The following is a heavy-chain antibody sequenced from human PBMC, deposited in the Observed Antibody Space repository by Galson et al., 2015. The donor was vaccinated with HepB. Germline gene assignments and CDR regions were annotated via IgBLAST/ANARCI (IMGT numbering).Heavy chain of an antibody. Sequence: SVKVSCKASGGTSSSYAISWVRQAPGQGLEWMGGIIPIFGTANYAQKFQGRVTITADESTSTAYMELSSLRSEDTAVYYCARSLVYYSGYDYFRGYYYYGMDVWGQGTTVTVSS. CDR2: IIPIFGTA. CDR1: GGTSSSYA. D-gene: IGHD5-12*01. J-gene: IGHJ6*02. CDR3: ARSLVYYSGYDYFRGYYYYGMDV. V-gene: IGHV1-69*13.